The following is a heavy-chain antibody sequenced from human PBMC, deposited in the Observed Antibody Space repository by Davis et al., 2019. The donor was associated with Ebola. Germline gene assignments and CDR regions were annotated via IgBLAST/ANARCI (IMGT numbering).Heavy chain of an antibody. CDR1: GGTFSSYG. Sequence: AASVKVSCKASGGTFSSYGISWVRQAPGQGLEWMGIINPSGGSTNYAQKFQGRITMTRDTSTSTVYMELSSLRSEDTAVYYCAKPPSSSSPYGMDVWGQGTTVTVSS. CDR3: AKPPSSSSPYGMDV. V-gene: IGHV1-46*01. J-gene: IGHJ6*02. D-gene: IGHD6-6*01. CDR2: INPSGGST.